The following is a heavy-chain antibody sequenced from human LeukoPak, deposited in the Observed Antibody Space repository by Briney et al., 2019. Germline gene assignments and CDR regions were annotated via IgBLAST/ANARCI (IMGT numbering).Heavy chain of an antibody. CDR1: GFTFSSYE. CDR2: ISSSDSTI. J-gene: IGHJ4*02. Sequence: GGSLRLSCAASGFTFSSYEMNWVRQAPGKGLEWVSYISSSDSTIYYADSVKGRFTISRDNAKNSMYLQMNSLRAEDTAVYYCARLAVGGWDVRHWGQGTLVTVSS. D-gene: IGHD6-19*01. V-gene: IGHV3-48*03. CDR3: ARLAVGGWDVRH.